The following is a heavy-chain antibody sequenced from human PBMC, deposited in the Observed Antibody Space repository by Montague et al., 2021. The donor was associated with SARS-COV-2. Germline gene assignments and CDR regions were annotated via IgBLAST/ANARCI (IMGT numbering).Heavy chain of an antibody. CDR2: VSYNGDNK. Sequence: SLRLSCAASGFTFSHYAMNWVRQAPGKGLEWVAFVSYNGDNKFYXESVKGRFSISRDKAKNTLNLEVHSLRPDDTAVYYCARGRGPETGYHSDYWGQGTLVTVSS. V-gene: IGHV3-30-3*01. CDR3: ARGRGPETGYHSDY. J-gene: IGHJ4*02. CDR1: GFTFSHYA. D-gene: IGHD3-9*01.